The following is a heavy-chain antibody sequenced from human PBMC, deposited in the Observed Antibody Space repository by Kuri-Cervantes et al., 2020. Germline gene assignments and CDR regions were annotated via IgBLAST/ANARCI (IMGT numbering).Heavy chain of an antibody. CDR2: IDPDGSEK. CDR1: SFTFSRFW. V-gene: IGHV3-7*01. J-gene: IGHJ4*02. Sequence: GEPLKISCAASSFTFSRFWMTWVRQAPGKGLEWVANIDPDGSEKYYVDSVKGRFTISRDNSKNTLYLQMNSLRAEDTAVYYCARDQGITGTMGVVDYWGQGTLVTVSS. D-gene: IGHD1-7*01. CDR3: ARDQGITGTMGVVDY.